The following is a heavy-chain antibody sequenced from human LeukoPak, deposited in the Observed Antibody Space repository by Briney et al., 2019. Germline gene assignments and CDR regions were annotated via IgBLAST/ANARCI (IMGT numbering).Heavy chain of an antibody. CDR3: ARHLTGYSGYDPYSYYGVDV. Sequence: GEPLKISCETFGKSFPNYWNAWGRQMPGKGLEGMGIIYPGDSDTRYRTSFQGQVPISDGQSIDPAYLQWSKLKASDRAMYYCARHLTGYSGYDPYSYYGVDVWGKGTTVTVSS. D-gene: IGHD5-12*01. J-gene: IGHJ6*04. CDR2: IYPGDSDT. V-gene: IGHV5-51*01. CDR1: GKSFPNYW.